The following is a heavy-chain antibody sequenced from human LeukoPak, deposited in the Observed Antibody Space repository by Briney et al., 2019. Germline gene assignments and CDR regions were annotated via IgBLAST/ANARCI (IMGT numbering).Heavy chain of an antibody. V-gene: IGHV4-59*01. CDR3: ARQIGYSSGWVDY. CDR1: GGSISSYY. D-gene: IGHD6-19*01. Sequence: SETLSLTCTVSGGSISSYYWSWIRQPPGKGLEWIGYIYYSGSTNYNPSLKSRVTISVDTSKNQFSPKLSSVTAADTAVYYCARQIGYSSGWVDYWGQGTLVTVSS. J-gene: IGHJ4*02. CDR2: IYYSGST.